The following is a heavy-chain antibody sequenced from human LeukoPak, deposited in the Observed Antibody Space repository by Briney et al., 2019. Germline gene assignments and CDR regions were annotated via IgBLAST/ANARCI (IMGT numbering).Heavy chain of an antibody. CDR1: GFTFSSYE. Sequence: GGSLRLSCAASGFTFSSYEMNWVRQAPGKGLEWVSYISSRSSYTNYADSVKGRFTISRDNAKNSLYLQMNSLRAEDTAVYYCARFTGDLRNWGQGTLVTVSS. J-gene: IGHJ4*02. D-gene: IGHD7-27*01. CDR3: ARFTGDLRN. CDR2: ISSRSSYT. V-gene: IGHV3-21*05.